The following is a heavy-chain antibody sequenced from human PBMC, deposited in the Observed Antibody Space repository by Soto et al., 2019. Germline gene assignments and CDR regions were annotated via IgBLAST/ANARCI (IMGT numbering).Heavy chain of an antibody. CDR1: GFTFSDHY. J-gene: IGHJ4*02. V-gene: IGHV3-72*01. CDR2: SRNKANSYST. D-gene: IGHD1-26*01. CDR3: ARFSGSYPRGLDY. Sequence: EGQLVESGGGLVQPGGSLRLSCADSGFTFSDHYMDCVRQAPGKGLEWVGRSRNKANSYSTEYAASVKGRFTISRDESKNSRYRQMNSLKTEDSDVYYCARFSGSYPRGLDYSCQGPLVTVSS.